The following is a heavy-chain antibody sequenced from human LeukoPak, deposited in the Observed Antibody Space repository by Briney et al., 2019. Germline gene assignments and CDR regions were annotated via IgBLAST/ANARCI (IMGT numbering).Heavy chain of an antibody. CDR3: ARDAPRDVEDFDF. D-gene: IGHD5-24*01. V-gene: IGHV1-2*02. J-gene: IGHJ4*02. CDR1: GYTFTAYY. Sequence: GASVKVSCKASGYTFTAYYMHWVRQAPGQGLEWMGWISPTNGGTNYAQNFQDRVTMTRGTSISTAYMELSRLRSDDTAVYFCARDAPRDVEDFDFWGQGTLVTVSS. CDR2: ISPTNGGT.